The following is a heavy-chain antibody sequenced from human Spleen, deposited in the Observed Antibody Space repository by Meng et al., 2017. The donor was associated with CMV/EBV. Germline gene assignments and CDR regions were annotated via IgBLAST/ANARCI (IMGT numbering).Heavy chain of an antibody. J-gene: IGHJ6*02. CDR1: GYTFTAYY. CDR2: INPNSGGT. CDR3: ARLHGCSSSCGYGMDV. D-gene: IGHD6-13*01. V-gene: IGHV1-2*02. Sequence: ASVKVSCKASGYTFTAYYIHWVRQAPGQGPEWMGWINPNSGGTSSAQKFQGRVTMTRDTSISTVYMELSSLRSDDTAIYYCARLHGCSSSCGYGMDVWGQGTTVTVSS.